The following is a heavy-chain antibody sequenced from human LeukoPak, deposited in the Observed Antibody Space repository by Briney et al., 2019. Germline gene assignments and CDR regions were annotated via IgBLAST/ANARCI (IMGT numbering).Heavy chain of an antibody. Sequence: GGSLRLSCAASGFTFSSYGMHWVRQAPGKGLEWVSYISSSGSTIYYADSVKGRFTISRDNAKNSLYLQMNSLRAEDTAVYYCASRVEMATMHGPGVGAFDIWGQGTMVTVSS. J-gene: IGHJ3*02. V-gene: IGHV3-48*04. CDR1: GFTFSSYG. CDR3: ASRVEMATMHGPGVGAFDI. CDR2: ISSSGSTI. D-gene: IGHD5-24*01.